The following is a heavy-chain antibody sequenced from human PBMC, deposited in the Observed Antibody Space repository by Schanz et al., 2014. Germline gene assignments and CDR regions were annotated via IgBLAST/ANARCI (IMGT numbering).Heavy chain of an antibody. J-gene: IGHJ4*02. CDR1: AFIFRSYS. Sequence: EVQLVASGGGLVQPGGSLRLSCAASAFIFRSYSMHWVRQAPGKGLEWVSYISRSSSTIYYADSVRGRFTISRDNAKNSLYLQLSSLRAEDTAVYYCASDSRSLCVGDYWGQGTLVTVSS. V-gene: IGHV3-48*01. CDR3: ASDSRSLCVGDY. CDR2: ISRSSSTI. D-gene: IGHD1-26*01.